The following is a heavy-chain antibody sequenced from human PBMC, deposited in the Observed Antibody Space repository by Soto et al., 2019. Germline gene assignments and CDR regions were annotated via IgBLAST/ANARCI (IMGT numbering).Heavy chain of an antibody. V-gene: IGHV3-23*01. CDR3: ACRNYYDRHGSAYPYFDF. J-gene: IGHJ4*02. CDR2: ISTSGGTA. CDR1: GLAFSNYD. Sequence: PGGSLRLSCVASGLAFSNYDMTWVRQAPGKGLDWVSTISTSGGTAYYADSVKGRFTISRDNSKNTVYLQMNSLRVDDTAMYYCACRNYYDRHGSAYPYFDFWGQGSLVTVSS. D-gene: IGHD3-22*01.